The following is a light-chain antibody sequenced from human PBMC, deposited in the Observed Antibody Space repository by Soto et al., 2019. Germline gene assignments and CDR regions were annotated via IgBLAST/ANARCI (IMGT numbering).Light chain of an antibody. V-gene: IGKV3-11*01. CDR2: DAS. Sequence: EIVLTQSPATLSLSPGERATLSCRASQSVSSYLAWYQQKPGQAPRLLIYDASNRATGIPARFSGSGSGTDFTLTISSLEPEDFAVYYCQQRSNCPPWITVGQGTRLEIK. CDR1: QSVSSY. CDR3: QQRSNCPPWIT. J-gene: IGKJ5*01.